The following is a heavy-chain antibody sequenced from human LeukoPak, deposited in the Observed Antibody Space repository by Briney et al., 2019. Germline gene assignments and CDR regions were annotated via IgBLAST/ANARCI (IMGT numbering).Heavy chain of an antibody. CDR3: AREGLRAYYYYGMDV. CDR2: INAGNGNT. D-gene: IGHD4-17*01. CDR1: GYTFTSYA. J-gene: IGHJ6*02. Sequence: GASVKVSCKASGYTFTSYAMHWVRQAPGQRLEWMGWINAGNGNTKYSQKFQGRVTITRDTSASTAYMELSSLRSEDTAVYYCAREGLRAYYYYGMDVWGQGTTVTVSS. V-gene: IGHV1-3*01.